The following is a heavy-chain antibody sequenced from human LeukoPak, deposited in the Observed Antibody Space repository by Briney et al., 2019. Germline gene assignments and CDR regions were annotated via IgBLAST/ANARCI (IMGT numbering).Heavy chain of an antibody. CDR2: INHGGST. CDR3: ARNSDTAMVDY. J-gene: IGHJ4*02. Sequence: SETLSLTCAVYGGSFSGYYWSWIRQPPGKGLEWIGEINHGGSTNYNPSLKSRVTISVDTSKNQFSLKLSSVTAADTAVYYCARNSDTAMVDYWGQGTLVTVSS. V-gene: IGHV4-34*01. CDR1: GGSFSGYY. D-gene: IGHD5-18*01.